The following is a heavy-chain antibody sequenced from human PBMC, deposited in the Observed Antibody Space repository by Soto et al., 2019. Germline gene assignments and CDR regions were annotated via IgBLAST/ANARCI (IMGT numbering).Heavy chain of an antibody. J-gene: IGHJ4*02. D-gene: IGHD6-19*01. V-gene: IGHV3-30-3*01. Sequence: QVQLVESGGGVVQPGRSLRLSCAASGFTFSSYAIHWVRQAPGKGLEWVAVISYDGSNKYYADSVKGRFTISRDNSKNTLYLQMNSLRAEDTAVYYCARSIAVADLDYWGQGTLVTVSS. CDR1: GFTFSSYA. CDR2: ISYDGSNK. CDR3: ARSIAVADLDY.